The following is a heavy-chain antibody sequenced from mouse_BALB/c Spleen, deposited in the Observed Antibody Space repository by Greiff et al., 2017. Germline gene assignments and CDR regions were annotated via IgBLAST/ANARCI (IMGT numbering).Heavy chain of an antibody. V-gene: IGHV3-6*02. J-gene: IGHJ3*01. CDR1: GYSITSGYY. Sequence: DVKLQESGPGLVKPSQSLSLTCSVTGYSITSGYYWNWIRQFPGNKLEWMGYISYDGSNNYNPSLKNRISITRDTSKNQFFLKLNSVTTEDTATYYCARVRDGPFAYWGQGTLVTVSA. CDR2: ISYDGSN. CDR3: ARVRDGPFAY. D-gene: IGHD2-3*01.